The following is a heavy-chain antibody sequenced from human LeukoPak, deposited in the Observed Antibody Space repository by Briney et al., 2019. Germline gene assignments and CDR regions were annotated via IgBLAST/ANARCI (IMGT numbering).Heavy chain of an antibody. CDR1: GGSISSSNYY. V-gene: IGHV4-39*01. D-gene: IGHD4-23*01. CDR2: IYYSGST. CDR3: ARADYGGKGAFDI. Sequence: SETLSLTCTVSGGSISSSNYYWGWLRQPPGKGLEWVGSIYYSGSTYYNPSLQSRVTISADTSTNQFSLKASSVTAPDTAVYYSARADYGGKGAFDIWSQGTMVTVSS. J-gene: IGHJ3*02.